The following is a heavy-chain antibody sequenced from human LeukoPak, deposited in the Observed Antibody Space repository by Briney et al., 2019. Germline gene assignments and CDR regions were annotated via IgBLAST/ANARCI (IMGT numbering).Heavy chain of an antibody. V-gene: IGHV5-51*01. CDR2: IYPDDSDT. Sequence: GESLKISCKGSGYFFTSYWIAWVRQLPGKGLEWMGIIYPDDSDTRYSPSFQGQVTISADKSISTAYLQWTSLKASDTAMYYCATTGSGAYWGQGTQVTVSS. J-gene: IGHJ4*02. CDR3: ATTGSGAY. D-gene: IGHD3-10*01. CDR1: GYFFTSYW.